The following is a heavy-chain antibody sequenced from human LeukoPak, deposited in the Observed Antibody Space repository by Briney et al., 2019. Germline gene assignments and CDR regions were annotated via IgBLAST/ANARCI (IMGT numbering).Heavy chain of an antibody. D-gene: IGHD1-26*01. V-gene: IGHV3-21*01. CDR1: GFSFSSFS. CDR2: ITSSSSYI. CDR3: ARAGSGSYYTIFDY. Sequence: PGGSLRLSCAASGFSFSSFSMHWVRQAPGKGLEWVSSITSSSSYIYYADSVKGRFTISRDNAKNSLFLQVNSLRAEDTALYYCARAGSGSYYTIFDYWGQGTLVTVSS. J-gene: IGHJ4*02.